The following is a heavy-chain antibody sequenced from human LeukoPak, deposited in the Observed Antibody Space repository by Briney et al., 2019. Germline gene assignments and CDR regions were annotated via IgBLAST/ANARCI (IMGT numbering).Heavy chain of an antibody. CDR3: AREGDYSGSYYHY. Sequence: ASVKVSCKTSGYTFNAYYMHWVRQAPGQGLEWMGWINPNSGGSNYAQKFQGRVTMTSDTSINTAYMELSRLISDDTAVYYCAREGDYSGSYYHYWGQGTLVTVSS. J-gene: IGHJ4*02. CDR2: INPNSGGS. V-gene: IGHV1-2*02. D-gene: IGHD1-26*01. CDR1: GYTFNAYY.